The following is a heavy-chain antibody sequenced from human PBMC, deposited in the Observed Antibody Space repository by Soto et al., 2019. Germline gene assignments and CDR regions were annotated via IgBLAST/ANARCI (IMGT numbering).Heavy chain of an antibody. CDR2: INHSGST. D-gene: IGHD2-15*01. J-gene: IGHJ4*02. Sequence: QVQLQQWGAGLLKPSETLSLTCAVYGGSFSGYYWSWIRQPPGKGLEWIGEINHSGSTNYNPSLKSRVTISVDTSQNQFSLKLSSVTAADTAVYYCARSPRKGYCSGGSCYEYYFDYWGQGTLVTVSS. CDR1: GGSFSGYY. V-gene: IGHV4-34*01. CDR3: ARSPRKGYCSGGSCYEYYFDY.